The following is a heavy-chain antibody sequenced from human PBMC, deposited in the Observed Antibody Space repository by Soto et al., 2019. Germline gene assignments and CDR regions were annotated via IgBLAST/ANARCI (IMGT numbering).Heavy chain of an antibody. J-gene: IGHJ6*02. CDR1: GYTFTGYY. CDR2: INPNSGGT. Sequence: ASVKVSCKASGYTFTGYYMHWVRQAPGQGLDWMGWINPNSGGTNYAQKFQGWVTMTRDTSISTAYMELSRLRSDDTAVYYCARDRIAAAGTYYYYYGMDVWGQGTTVTVSS. CDR3: ARDRIAAAGTYYYYYGMDV. D-gene: IGHD6-13*01. V-gene: IGHV1-2*04.